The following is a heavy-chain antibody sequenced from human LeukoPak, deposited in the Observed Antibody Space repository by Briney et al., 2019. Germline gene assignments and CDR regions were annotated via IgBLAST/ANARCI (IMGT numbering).Heavy chain of an antibody. CDR2: ISWNSGSI. Sequence: GGSLRLSCVASGFTFNNFAMHLVRQTPGQGLEWVSGISWNSGSIGYADSVKGRFTISRDNGKEALYLEMNSLRPEDTALYYCVKDGAIFGVPISRGGMDVWGQGTTVTVSS. CDR1: GFTFNNFA. D-gene: IGHD3-3*01. J-gene: IGHJ6*02. CDR3: VKDGAIFGVPISRGGMDV. V-gene: IGHV3-9*01.